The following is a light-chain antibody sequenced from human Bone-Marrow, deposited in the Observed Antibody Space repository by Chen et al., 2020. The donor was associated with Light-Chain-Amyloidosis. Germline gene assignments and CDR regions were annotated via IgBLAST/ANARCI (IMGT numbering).Light chain of an antibody. CDR1: RSVFFSDNNKNY. V-gene: IGKV4-1*01. J-gene: IGKJ2*01. Sequence: DFVLTQSPDSLAVSLGERATINCKSSRSVFFSDNNKNYLAWYQQKPGQPPKLLIYWASTRESGVPDRFSGSGYGTDFTLTISSLQAEDVAIYYCKQYYSTPPVYTFGQGTKLEIK. CDR3: KQYYSTPPVYT. CDR2: WAS.